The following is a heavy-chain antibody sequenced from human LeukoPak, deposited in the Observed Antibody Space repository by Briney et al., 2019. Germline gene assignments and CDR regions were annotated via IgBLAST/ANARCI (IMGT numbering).Heavy chain of an antibody. J-gene: IGHJ4*02. D-gene: IGHD2-2*01. CDR3: AKVGDIVVVPAASYYFDY. CDR1: GFTFSSYG. Sequence: PGGSLRLSCAASGFTFSSYGMHWVRQAPGKGLEWVAVISYDGSNEYYTDSVKGRFTISRDNSKNTLYLQMNSLRAEDTAVYYCAKVGDIVVVPAASYYFDYWGQGTLVTVSS. CDR2: ISYDGSNE. V-gene: IGHV3-30*18.